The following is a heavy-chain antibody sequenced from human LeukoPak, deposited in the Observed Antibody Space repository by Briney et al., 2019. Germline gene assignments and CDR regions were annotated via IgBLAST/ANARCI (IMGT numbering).Heavy chain of an antibody. CDR1: GYSINSGYF. D-gene: IGHD6-13*01. J-gene: IGHJ6*03. Sequence: SETLSLTCTVSGYSINSGYFWGWIRQPPGMGLEWIGSIYSSGSTYYNPSLKSRVTISVDTSKNQFSLKLSSVTAANTAVYYCARTTEAHSWRTRYYDYYMDVWGKGTTVTVSS. CDR2: IYSSGST. V-gene: IGHV4-38-2*02. CDR3: ARTTEAHSWRTRYYDYYMDV.